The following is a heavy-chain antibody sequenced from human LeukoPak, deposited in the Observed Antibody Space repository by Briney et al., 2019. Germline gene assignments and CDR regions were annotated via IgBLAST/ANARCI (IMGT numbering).Heavy chain of an antibody. CDR3: ARGRGRITMIEGNAFDI. CDR2: IIPIFGTA. J-gene: IGHJ3*02. Sequence: GASPKLFCKASGGTFSSYAISWVRQPPGQGLEWMGGIIPIFGTANYAQKFQGRVTLTADKSTSTAYMELSSLRSEDTAVYYCARGRGRITMIEGNAFDIWGQGTMVTVSS. V-gene: IGHV1-69*06. D-gene: IGHD3-22*01. CDR1: GGTFSSYA.